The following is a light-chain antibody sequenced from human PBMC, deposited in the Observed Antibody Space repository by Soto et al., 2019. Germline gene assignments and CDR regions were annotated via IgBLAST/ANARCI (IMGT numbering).Light chain of an antibody. CDR2: GAS. V-gene: IGKV3-15*01. J-gene: IGKJ2*01. Sequence: EIVMTQSPATLSVSPGERATLSCRASQRVSTNLAWYQQKPGQAPRLLIYGASTRATGIPARFSGSGSETECTLTISSLQSEDFAVYYCQHYNNWPPYTFGQGTKLEIK. CDR1: QRVSTN. CDR3: QHYNNWPPYT.